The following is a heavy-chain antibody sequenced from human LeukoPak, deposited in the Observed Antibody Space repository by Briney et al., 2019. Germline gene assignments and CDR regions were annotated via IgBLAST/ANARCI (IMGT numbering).Heavy chain of an antibody. Sequence: ASVKVSCKASGYTFTSYAMNWVRQAPGQGLEWMGWINTNTRNPTYAQGFTGRFVFSLDTSVSTTYLQISRLKAEDTAVYYCASGPSYSGSNEYFDSWGQGTLVTVSS. CDR1: GYTFTSYA. D-gene: IGHD1-26*01. CDR2: INTNTRNP. V-gene: IGHV7-4-1*02. CDR3: ASGPSYSGSNEYFDS. J-gene: IGHJ4*02.